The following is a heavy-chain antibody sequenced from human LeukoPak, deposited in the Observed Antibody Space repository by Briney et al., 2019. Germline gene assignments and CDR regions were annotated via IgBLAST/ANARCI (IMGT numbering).Heavy chain of an antibody. CDR2: ISYDGSNK. CDR3: AKDRPVLLWFGESDY. CDR1: GFTFSSYG. V-gene: IGHV3-30*18. Sequence: PGGSLRLSCAASGFTFSSYGMHWVRQAPGKGLEWVAVISYDGSNKYYADSVKGRFTISRDNSKNTLYLQMNSLRAEDTAVYYCAKDRPVLLWFGESDYWGQGTLVTVSS. J-gene: IGHJ4*02. D-gene: IGHD3-10*01.